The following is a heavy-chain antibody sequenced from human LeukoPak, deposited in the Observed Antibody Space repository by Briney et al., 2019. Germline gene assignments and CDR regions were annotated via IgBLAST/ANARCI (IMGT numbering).Heavy chain of an antibody. V-gene: IGHV4-34*01. J-gene: IGHJ2*01. Sequence: PSETLSLTCAVYGGSFSGYYWSWIRQPPGKGLEWIGEINHSGSTNYNPSLKSRVTISVDTSKNQFSLKLSSVTAADTAVYYCARADYYGSGSYPYFDLWGRGTLVTVSS. D-gene: IGHD3-10*01. CDR2: INHSGST. CDR1: GGSFSGYY. CDR3: ARADYYGSGSYPYFDL.